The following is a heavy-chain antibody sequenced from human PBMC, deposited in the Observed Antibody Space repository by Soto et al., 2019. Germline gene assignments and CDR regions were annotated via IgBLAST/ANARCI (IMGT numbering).Heavy chain of an antibody. CDR3: AKDKVYSNYEYYFDY. J-gene: IGHJ4*02. D-gene: IGHD4-4*01. CDR2: ISWHSGNI. CDR1: GFTFENYA. Sequence: EVQLVESGGGLVQPGRSLRLSCAASGFTFENYAMHWVRQAPGKGLEWVSGISWHSGNIGYADSVRGRFTISRDNAKNSLYLQMNSLRPEDTALYYCAKDKVYSNYEYYFDYWGQGTLGTVSS. V-gene: IGHV3-9*01.